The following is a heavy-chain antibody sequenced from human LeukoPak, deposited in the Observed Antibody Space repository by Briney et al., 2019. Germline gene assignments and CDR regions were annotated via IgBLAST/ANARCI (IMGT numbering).Heavy chain of an antibody. Sequence: NTSETLSLTCAVYGGSFSGYYWSWIRQPPGKGLEWIGEINHSGSTNYNPSLKSRVTISVDTSKNQFSLKLSSVTAADTAVYYCARHSPYSSSWYRGYFDYWGQGTLVTVSS. CDR3: ARHSPYSSSWYRGYFDY. J-gene: IGHJ4*02. D-gene: IGHD6-13*01. CDR2: INHSGST. V-gene: IGHV4-34*01. CDR1: GGSFSGYY.